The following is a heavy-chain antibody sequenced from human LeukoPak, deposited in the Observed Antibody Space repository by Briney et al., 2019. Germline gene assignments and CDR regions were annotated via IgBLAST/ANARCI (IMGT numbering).Heavy chain of an antibody. J-gene: IGHJ5*02. CDR3: ARGDCGGDCYHLYNWFDP. V-gene: IGHV4-39*07. Sequence: SETLSLTCTVSGGSISSSSYYWGWIRQPPGKGLEWIGSIYYSGSTYYNPSLKSRVTISVDTSKNQFSLKLSSVTAADTAVYYCARGDCGGDCYHLYNWFDPWGQGTLVTVSS. CDR1: GGSISSSSYY. CDR2: IYYSGST. D-gene: IGHD2-21*02.